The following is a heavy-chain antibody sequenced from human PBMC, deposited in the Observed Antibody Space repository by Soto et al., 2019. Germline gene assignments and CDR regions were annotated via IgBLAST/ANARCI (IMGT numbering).Heavy chain of an antibody. Sequence: GGSLRLSCAASGFTFSSYWMHWVRQAPGKGLVWVSRINSDGSSTSYADSVKGRFTISRDNAKNTLYLQMNSLRAEDTAVYYCAREKPIVVVPAARKAYYYGMDVWGQGTTVTVSS. V-gene: IGHV3-74*01. CDR3: AREKPIVVVPAARKAYYYGMDV. J-gene: IGHJ6*02. D-gene: IGHD2-2*01. CDR2: INSDGSST. CDR1: GFTFSSYW.